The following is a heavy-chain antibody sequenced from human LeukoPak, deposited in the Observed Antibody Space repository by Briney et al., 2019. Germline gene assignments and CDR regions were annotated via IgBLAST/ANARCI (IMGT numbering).Heavy chain of an antibody. Sequence: PSETLSLTCTVSGGSISSSSYYWGWTRQPPGKGLEWIGRIYTSGSTNYNPSLKSRVTISVDTSKNQFSLKLSSVTAADTAVYYCARETGATIYYYYYMDVWGKGTTVTVSS. CDR3: ARETGATIYYYYYMDV. J-gene: IGHJ6*03. D-gene: IGHD1-26*01. CDR1: GGSISSSSYY. V-gene: IGHV4-39*07. CDR2: IYTSGST.